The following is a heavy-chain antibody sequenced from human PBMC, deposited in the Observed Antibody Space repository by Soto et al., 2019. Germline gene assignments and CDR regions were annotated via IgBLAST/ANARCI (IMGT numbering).Heavy chain of an antibody. D-gene: IGHD5-18*01. CDR2: ISYDGSNK. Sequence: QVQLVESGGGVVQPGRSLRLSCAASGFTFSSYGMHWVRQAPGKGLEWVAVISYDGSNKYYADSVKGRFTISRDNSKNTLYLQMNRLRAEDTAVYYCASPDVDTAMVTSANYWGQGTLVTVSS. V-gene: IGHV3-30*03. J-gene: IGHJ4*02. CDR1: GFTFSSYG. CDR3: ASPDVDTAMVTSANY.